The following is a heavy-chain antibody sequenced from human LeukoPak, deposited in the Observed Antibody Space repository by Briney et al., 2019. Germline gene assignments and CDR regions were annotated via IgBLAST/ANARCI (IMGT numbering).Heavy chain of an antibody. CDR2: MNPNSGNT. V-gene: IGHV1-8*03. CDR3: ARGNRPHQGRTFDY. Sequence: GASVKVSCKASGYTFTSYDINWVRQATGQGLEWMGWMNPNSGNTGYAQKFQGRVTITRNTSISTAYMELSSLRSEDTAVYYCARGNRPHQGRTFDYWGQGTLVTVSS. J-gene: IGHJ4*02. CDR1: GYTFTSYD. D-gene: IGHD1-14*01.